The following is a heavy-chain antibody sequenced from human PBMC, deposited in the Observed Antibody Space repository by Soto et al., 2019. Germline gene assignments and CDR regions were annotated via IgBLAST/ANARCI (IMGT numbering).Heavy chain of an antibody. V-gene: IGHV2-5*02. Sequence: QITLKESGPTLVKPTQTLTLTCTFSGFSLSTRGVGVGWIRQPPGKALEWLALIYWDDDEGYSPFLKSRPTTTKTTSKNQRVLTMNNMDPVDPATYCSAHRPRGYSDHFAFWGQGTLVTVPS. CDR2: IYWDDDE. J-gene: IGHJ4*02. CDR3: AHRPRGYSDHFAF. D-gene: IGHD5-18*01. CDR1: GFSLSTRGVG.